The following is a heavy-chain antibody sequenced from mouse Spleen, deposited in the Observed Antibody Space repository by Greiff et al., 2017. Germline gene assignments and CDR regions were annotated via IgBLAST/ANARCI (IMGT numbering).Heavy chain of an antibody. V-gene: IGHV3-3*01. CDR3: AREFYYGSSYRGYYAMDY. CDR2: TFYSGIT. J-gene: IGHJ4*01. CDR1: GFSINSDCY. Sequence: EVKLQESGPSLVRPSQTLSLTCTVTGFSINSDCYWIWIRQFPGNKLEYIGYTFYSGITYYNPSLESRTYITRDTSKNQFSLKLSSVTTEDTATYYCAREFYYGSSYRGYYAMDYWGQGTSVTVSS. D-gene: IGHD1-1*01.